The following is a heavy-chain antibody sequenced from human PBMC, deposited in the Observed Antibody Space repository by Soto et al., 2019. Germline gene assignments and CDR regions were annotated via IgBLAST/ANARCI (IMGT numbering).Heavy chain of an antibody. CDR2: ISGSSGST. CDR3: AKLDGDYASDY. Sequence: EVQLLESGGGLVQPGGSLRLSCAASGFTFSSYAMSWVRQPPGRGLEWVSAISGSSGSTYYADSVKGRFTISRDISKSTLYLQMNSLRAEDTAVYYCAKLDGDYASDYWGQGTLVTVSS. V-gene: IGHV3-23*01. CDR1: GFTFSSYA. D-gene: IGHD4-17*01. J-gene: IGHJ4*02.